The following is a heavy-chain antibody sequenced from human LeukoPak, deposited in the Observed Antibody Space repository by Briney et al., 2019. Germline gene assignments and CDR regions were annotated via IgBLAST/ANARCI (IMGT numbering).Heavy chain of an antibody. Sequence: GGSLRLSCAASGFTFSSYGMHWVRQAPDKGLEWVALIWYDGTNKLYAHSVKVRFNISRDNSKNTLYLQIHSLRAEDTAVYYCARDPEGGNVRYFQHWGQGTLVTVS. CDR1: GFTFSSYG. D-gene: IGHD4-23*01. CDR3: ARDPEGGNVRYFQH. CDR2: IWYDGTNK. V-gene: IGHV3-33*01. J-gene: IGHJ1*01.